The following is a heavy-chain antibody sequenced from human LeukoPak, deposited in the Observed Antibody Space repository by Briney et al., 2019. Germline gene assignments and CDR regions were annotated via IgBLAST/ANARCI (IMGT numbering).Heavy chain of an antibody. CDR1: GGSISSYY. CDR3: ARGVVVVPAALDY. D-gene: IGHD2-2*01. CDR2: IYYSGST. J-gene: IGHJ4*02. V-gene: IGHV4-59*01. Sequence: SETLSLTCTVSGGSISSYYWSWIRQPPGKGLEWIGCIYYSGSTNYNPSLKSRVTISVDTSKNQFSLKLSSVTAADTAVYYCARGVVVVPAALDYWGQGTLVTVSS.